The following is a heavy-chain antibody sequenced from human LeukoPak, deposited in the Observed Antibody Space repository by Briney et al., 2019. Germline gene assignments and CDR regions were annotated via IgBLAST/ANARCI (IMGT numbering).Heavy chain of an antibody. D-gene: IGHD4-11*01. V-gene: IGHV1-24*01. CDR1: GYTLNDIS. CDR2: VDPDDGQR. Sequence: ASVKVSCKISGYTLNDISVHWVRQPPGKGLEWMGGVDPDDGQRVYAQRFQGRVIMTEDTSTNTAYMELSRLRSEDTAVYFCAAVSGHYTLLDAWGQGALVTVST. CDR3: AAVSGHYTLLDA. J-gene: IGHJ5*02.